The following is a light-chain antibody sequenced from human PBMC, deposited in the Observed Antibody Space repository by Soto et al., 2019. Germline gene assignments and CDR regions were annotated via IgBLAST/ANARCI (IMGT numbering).Light chain of an antibody. Sequence: DIPMTQSPSTLSASVGDRVTITCRASQSISSWLAWYQQKPGKAPKLLIYKASSVESGVPSRFSGSGSGAGFTLTISSLQPGDFATYYCQQYNSYSPTVGGGTKVEIK. CDR2: KAS. CDR3: QQYNSYSPT. J-gene: IGKJ4*02. V-gene: IGKV1-5*03. CDR1: QSISSW.